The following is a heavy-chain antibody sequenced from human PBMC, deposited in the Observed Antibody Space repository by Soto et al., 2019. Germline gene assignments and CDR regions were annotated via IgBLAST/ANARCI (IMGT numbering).Heavy chain of an antibody. V-gene: IGHV4-59*01. CDR3: ARDQPGSSWFDY. J-gene: IGHJ4*02. Sequence: SETLSLTCTVSGGSIINYYWSWIRQPPGKGLEWIGYIYYSGSTNYNPSLKSRVTISVDTSRNQFSLDLNSVTAADTAVYYCARDQPGSSWFDYWGQGTLVTVSS. CDR1: GGSIINYY. D-gene: IGHD6-13*01. CDR2: IYYSGST.